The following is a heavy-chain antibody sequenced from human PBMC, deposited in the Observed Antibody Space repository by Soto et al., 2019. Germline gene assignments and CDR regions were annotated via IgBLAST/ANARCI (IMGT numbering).Heavy chain of an antibody. J-gene: IGHJ4*02. V-gene: IGHV4-61*08. Sequence: SETLSLTCTVSGGSISSGDYYWSWIRQPPGKGLEWIGYIYYSGSTNYNPSLKSRVTISVDTSKNQFSLKLSSVTAADTAVYYCARGGPHRSVFDYWGQGTLVTVSS. D-gene: IGHD6-25*01. CDR2: IYYSGST. CDR1: GGSISSGDYY. CDR3: ARGGPHRSVFDY.